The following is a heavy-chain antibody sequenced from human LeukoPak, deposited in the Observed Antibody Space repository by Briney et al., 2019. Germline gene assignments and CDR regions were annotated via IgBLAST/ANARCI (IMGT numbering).Heavy chain of an antibody. CDR2: IHYSGST. Sequence: SETLSLTCTVSGGSISSYYWSWIRQPPGKGLQWIGYIHYSGSTYYNPSLKSRVTISVDTSKNQFSLKLSSVTAADTAVYYCARETTDYYFDYWGQGTLVTVSS. J-gene: IGHJ4*02. CDR3: ARETTDYYFDY. D-gene: IGHD2/OR15-2a*01. CDR1: GGSISSYY. V-gene: IGHV4-59*12.